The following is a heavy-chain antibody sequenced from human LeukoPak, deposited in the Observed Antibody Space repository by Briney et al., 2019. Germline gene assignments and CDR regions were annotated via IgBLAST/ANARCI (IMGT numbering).Heavy chain of an antibody. CDR3: AKDKYAWFGDTIDPFDY. CDR1: GFTFSSYG. V-gene: IGHV3-30*18. D-gene: IGHD3-10*01. CDR2: ISYDGSNK. J-gene: IGHJ4*02. Sequence: PGGSLRLSCAASGFTFSSYGMHWVRQAPGKGLEWVAVISYDGSNKYYADSVKGRFTISRDNSKNTLYLQMNSLRAEDTAVYYCAKDKYAWFGDTIDPFDYWGQGTLVTVSS.